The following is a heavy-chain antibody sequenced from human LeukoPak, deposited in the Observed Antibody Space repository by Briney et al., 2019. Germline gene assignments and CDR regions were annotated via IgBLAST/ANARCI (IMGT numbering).Heavy chain of an antibody. V-gene: IGHV3-7*01. D-gene: IGHD6-13*01. CDR1: GFTFSSYW. CDR3: ARSVVQFSWYEGWIYYFDY. J-gene: IGHJ4*02. CDR2: IKQDGSEK. Sequence: PGGSLRLSCAASGFTFSSYWMSWVRQAPGKGLEWVANIKQDGSEKYYVDSVKGRFTISRDNAKNSLYLQMNSLRAEDTAVYYCARSVVQFSWYEGWIYYFDYWGQGTLVTVSS.